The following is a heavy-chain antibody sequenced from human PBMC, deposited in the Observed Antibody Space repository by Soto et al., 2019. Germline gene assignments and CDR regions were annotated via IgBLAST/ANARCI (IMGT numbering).Heavy chain of an antibody. CDR3: DRVGDRNLPGPNYRDY. V-gene: IGHV6-1*01. Sequence: SQTLSLTCAISGDSVSSNSATWNWIRQSPSRGLEWLGRTYHRSKWYNDYAVSVKSRISINPDTSKNQFSLQLNSVTPEDSAVSYRDRVGDRNLPGPNYRDYWGQGTLVTVSS. CDR2: TYHRSKWYN. D-gene: IGHD1-26*01. J-gene: IGHJ4*02. CDR1: GDSVSSNSAT.